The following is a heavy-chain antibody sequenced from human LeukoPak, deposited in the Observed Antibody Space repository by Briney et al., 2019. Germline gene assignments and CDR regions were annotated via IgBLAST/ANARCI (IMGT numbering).Heavy chain of an antibody. J-gene: IGHJ4*02. Sequence: MPSETLSLTCTVSGGSISSYYWSWIRQPPGKGLEWIGYIYYSGSTNYNPSLKSRVTISVDTSKNQFSLKLSSVTAADTAVYYCARGVRDSSGDYITGYWGQGTLVTVSS. CDR3: ARGVRDSSGDYITGY. CDR1: GGSISSYY. CDR2: IYYSGST. D-gene: IGHD3-22*01. V-gene: IGHV4-59*01.